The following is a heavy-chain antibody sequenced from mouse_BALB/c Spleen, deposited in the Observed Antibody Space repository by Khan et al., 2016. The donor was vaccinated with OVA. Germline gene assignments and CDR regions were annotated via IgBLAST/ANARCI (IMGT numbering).Heavy chain of an antibody. V-gene: IGHV9-3-1*01. CDR2: INTYTGKP. Sequence: QIQLVQSGPELKKPGETVKISCKASGYTFTDYVMNWVKQSPGKGLKWMGWINTYTGKPTYADDFKGRFAFSLETSASTSFLKDNSHKNEDTATYFCTRFHGGYWGQGTTLTVSS. CDR3: TRFHGGY. J-gene: IGHJ2*01. CDR1: GYTFTDYV.